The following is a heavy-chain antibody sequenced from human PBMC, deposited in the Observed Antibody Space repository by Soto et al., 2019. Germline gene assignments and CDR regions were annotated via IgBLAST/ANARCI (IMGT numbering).Heavy chain of an antibody. V-gene: IGHV3-33*01. D-gene: IGHD4-4*01. CDR1: GFTFSSYC. CDR2: IWYDGINK. J-gene: IGHJ6*02. Sequence: GGSLRLSGAASGFTFSSYCIHWVRQAPCKGLEWVAVIWYDGINKYYADSVKGRFTISRDNSKNTLYLQMNSLRAEDTAVYYCARDNAYSNYVICGMDVLGQGTTVTVCS. CDR3: ARDNAYSNYVICGMDV.